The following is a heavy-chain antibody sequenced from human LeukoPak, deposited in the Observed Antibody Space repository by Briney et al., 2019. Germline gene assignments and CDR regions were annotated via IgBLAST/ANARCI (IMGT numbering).Heavy chain of an antibody. CDR1: GVFISSYY. V-gene: IGHV4-59*01. J-gene: IGHJ6*02. CDR3: ARAGPARPSYSSGWGGYYYYYGMDV. D-gene: IGHD6-19*01. CDR2: IYYSGST. Sequence: SETLSLTCTVSGVFISSYYWSWIRQPPGKGLEWIGYIYYSGSTNYNPSLKSRVTISVDTSKNQFSLKLSSVTAADTAVYYCARAGPARPSYSSGWGGYYYYYGMDVWGQGTTVTVSS.